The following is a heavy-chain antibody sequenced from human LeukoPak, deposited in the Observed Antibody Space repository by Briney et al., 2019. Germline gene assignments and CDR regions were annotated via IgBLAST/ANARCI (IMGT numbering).Heavy chain of an antibody. CDR1: GDSISNGGSISNG. CDR2: IYWNDEK. J-gene: IGHJ4*02. CDR3: ARDTNWVLDY. V-gene: IGHV2-5*01. D-gene: IGHD7-27*01. Sequence: TLSLTCTVSGDSISNGGSISNGGHYWSWIRQFPGKALEWLALIYWNDEKRYSPSLKSRLTITKDTSKNQVVLTVTNMDPVDTATYYCARDTNWVLDYWGLGTLVTVSS.